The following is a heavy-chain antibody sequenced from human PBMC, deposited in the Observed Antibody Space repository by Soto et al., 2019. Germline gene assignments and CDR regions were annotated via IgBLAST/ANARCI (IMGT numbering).Heavy chain of an antibody. CDR1: SRA. CDR3: ARGSTDSYPGSRIFDF. D-gene: IGHD3-10*01. Sequence: SRAMGWVRQAPGEGLEWVSTITDTGGDTKYADSVRGRFTMSRDNSKKTLYLQMNSLRVEDSALYYCARGSTDSYPGSRIFDFWGRGTLVTVSS. CDR2: ITDTGGDT. J-gene: IGHJ4*02. V-gene: IGHV3-23*01.